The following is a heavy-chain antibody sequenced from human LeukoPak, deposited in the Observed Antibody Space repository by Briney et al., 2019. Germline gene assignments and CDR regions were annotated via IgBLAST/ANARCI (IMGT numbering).Heavy chain of an antibody. J-gene: IGHJ4*02. CDR3: ARDRDCGTTTCSVDY. D-gene: IGHD2-2*01. CDR1: GFSFSDYY. Sequence: GGSLRLSCAASGFSFSDYYMSWVRQAPGKGLEWISYITNSGSTIYYAESVKGRFTISRDDTKNSLYLQMNNLRAEDTAVYYCARDRDCGTTTCSVDYWGQGTLVTVSS. CDR2: ITNSGSTI. V-gene: IGHV3-11*01.